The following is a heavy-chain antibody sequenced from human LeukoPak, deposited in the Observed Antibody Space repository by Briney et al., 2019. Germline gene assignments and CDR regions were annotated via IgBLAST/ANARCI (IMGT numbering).Heavy chain of an antibody. Sequence: SETLSLTCAVYGGSFSGYYWSWIRQPPGKGLEWLGEINHSGSTNYNPSLKSRVTISVDTSKNQFSLKLSSVTAADTAVYYCARHRVYDYVWGSYRLGGGIDYWGQGTLVTVSS. D-gene: IGHD3-16*02. CDR1: GGSFSGYY. CDR2: INHSGST. J-gene: IGHJ4*02. CDR3: ARHRVYDYVWGSYRLGGGIDY. V-gene: IGHV4-34*01.